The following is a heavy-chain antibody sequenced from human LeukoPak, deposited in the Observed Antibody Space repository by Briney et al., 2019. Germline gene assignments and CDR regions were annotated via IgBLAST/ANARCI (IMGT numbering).Heavy chain of an antibody. J-gene: IGHJ4*02. CDR1: GFSVSSNY. D-gene: IGHD6-19*01. CDR3: ARVLYSSGWYGDHY. CDR2: IYSGRST. Sequence: GGSLRLSCAASGFSVSSNYMSWVRQAPGKGLEWVSVIYSGRSTYYANSVKGRFTISRDNSKNTVYLQMNSLRAEDTAVYYCARVLYSSGWYGDHYWGQGTLVTVSS. V-gene: IGHV3-53*01.